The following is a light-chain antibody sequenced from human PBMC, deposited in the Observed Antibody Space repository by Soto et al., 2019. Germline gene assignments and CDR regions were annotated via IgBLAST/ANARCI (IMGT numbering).Light chain of an antibody. V-gene: IGKV1-39*01. CDR3: QQSYSMPYT. CDR1: QTISTY. CDR2: TAS. J-gene: IGKJ2*01. Sequence: DVQMTQSPSSLSASVGDTVTITCRASQTISTYLNWYQQKPGKAPNLLIYTASSLQSGVPSRFSGSGARTAFTLTISSLHPEDFATYYCQQSYSMPYTFGQGTKLEI.